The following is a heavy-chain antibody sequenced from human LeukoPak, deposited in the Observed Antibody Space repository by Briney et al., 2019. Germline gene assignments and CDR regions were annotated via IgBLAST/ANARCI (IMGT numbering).Heavy chain of an antibody. D-gene: IGHD2-15*01. CDR1: GFAFSNSC. CDR2: IYSTSRHI. Sequence: GGSLRLSCATSGFAFSNSCMNWARQAPGKGLEWRSSIYSTSRHIVYADSVRGRFTISRDNAKNALYLQMDSLGIDDTAVYYCAKDRGEVRTPSTRGQDYWGQGSLVTVSS. V-gene: IGHV3-21*01. CDR3: AKDRGEVRTPSTRGQDY. J-gene: IGHJ4*02.